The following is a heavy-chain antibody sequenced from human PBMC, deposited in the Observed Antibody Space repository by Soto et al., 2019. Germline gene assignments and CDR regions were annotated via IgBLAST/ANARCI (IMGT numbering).Heavy chain of an antibody. CDR3: VSYYYDSSGYYWFDP. J-gene: IGHJ5*02. V-gene: IGHV3-66*01. CDR1: GFTVSSNY. Sequence: PGGSLRLSCAASGFTVSSNYMSWVRQAPGKGLEWVSVIYSGGSTYYADSVKGRFTISRDNSKNTLYLQMNSLRAEDTAVYYCVSYYYDSSGYYWFDPWGQGTLVTVSS. CDR2: IYSGGST. D-gene: IGHD3-22*01.